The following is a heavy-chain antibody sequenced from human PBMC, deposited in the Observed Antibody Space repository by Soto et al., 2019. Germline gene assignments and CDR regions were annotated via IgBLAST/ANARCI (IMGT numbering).Heavy chain of an antibody. CDR3: ARISAYGPFDP. J-gene: IGHJ5*02. Sequence: SGPTLVNPTETLTLTCTVSGFSLSNARMGVSWIRQPPGKALEWLAHIFSNDEKSYSTSLKSRLTISKDTSKSQVVLTMTNMDPEDTATYYCARISAYGPFDPWGQGALVTVSS. D-gene: IGHD2-21*01. CDR2: IFSNDEK. CDR1: GFSLSNARMG. V-gene: IGHV2-26*01.